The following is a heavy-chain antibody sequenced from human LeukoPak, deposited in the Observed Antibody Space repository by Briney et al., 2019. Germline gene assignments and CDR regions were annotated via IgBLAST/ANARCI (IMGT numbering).Heavy chain of an antibody. J-gene: IGHJ4*02. D-gene: IGHD3-22*01. CDR3: ARLKGYYDSSGSLFDY. CDR2: IYPGDSDT. V-gene: IGHV5-51*01. CDR1: GYIFTSYW. Sequence: PGESLKISCKGSGYIFTSYWIGWVRQMPGKGREWMGIIYPGDSDTRYSPSFQGQVTISADKSISTAYLQWSSLKASDTAMYYCARLKGYYDSSGSLFDYWGQGTLVTVSS.